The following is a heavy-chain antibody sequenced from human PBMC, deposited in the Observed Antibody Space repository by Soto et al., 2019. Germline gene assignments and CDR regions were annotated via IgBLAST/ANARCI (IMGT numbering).Heavy chain of an antibody. J-gene: IGHJ4*02. CDR1: GFTFSSYA. V-gene: IGHV3-30-3*01. D-gene: IGHD6-13*01. CDR2: ISYDGSNK. CDR3: ARGRSYSSSADDY. Sequence: QVQLVESGGGVVQPGRSLRLSCAASGFTFSSYAMHWVRQAPGKGLEWVAVISYDGSNKYYADSVKGRFTISRDNSKHTTYLETSRPRAEDTAAYYCARGRSYSSSADDYWAQGTLVTVSS.